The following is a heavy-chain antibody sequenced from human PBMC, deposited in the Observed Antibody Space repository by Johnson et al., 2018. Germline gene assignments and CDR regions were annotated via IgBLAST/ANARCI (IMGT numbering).Heavy chain of an antibody. Sequence: VQLVQSGGGLVQPWGSLRLSCATSGFTFSHYAMSWVRQAPGTGLEWVSSTHGTGGATYYAASVKGRCDIPRDDSKNNVSLKMNTMRVDDTAVYYCAKGLTRYLEWLLPYNYYHGMDVWGQGTTVTVSS. D-gene: IGHD3-3*01. CDR1: GFTFSHYA. J-gene: IGHJ6*02. CDR2: THGTGGAT. V-gene: IGHV3-23*04. CDR3: AKGLTRYLEWLLPYNYYHGMDV.